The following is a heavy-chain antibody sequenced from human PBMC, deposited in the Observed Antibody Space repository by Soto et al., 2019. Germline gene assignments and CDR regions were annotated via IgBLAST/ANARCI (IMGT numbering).Heavy chain of an antibody. Sequence: GGSLRLSCAASGFTFSSYAMSWVRQAPGKGLEWVSAISGSGGSTYYADSVKGRFTISRDNSKNTLYLQMNSLRAEDTAVYYCAKVGLRLLWFGESPAGMDVWGQGTTVTVSS. CDR2: ISGSGGST. CDR1: GFTFSSYA. J-gene: IGHJ6*02. V-gene: IGHV3-23*01. D-gene: IGHD3-10*01. CDR3: AKVGLRLLWFGESPAGMDV.